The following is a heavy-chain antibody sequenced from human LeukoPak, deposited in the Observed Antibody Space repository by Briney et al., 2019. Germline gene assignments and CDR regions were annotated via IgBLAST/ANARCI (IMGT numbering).Heavy chain of an antibody. CDR1: GLSFTNSA. Sequence: SVKVSCKASGLSFTNSAVQWVRQARGQRLEWIGWIVVGSGNTNYAQKFQERVTITRDRSTSTAYLELSSLRSEDTAVYYCAADSRQLQPHDAFDIWGQGTMVTVSS. D-gene: IGHD1-1*01. J-gene: IGHJ3*02. V-gene: IGHV1-58*01. CDR3: AADSRQLQPHDAFDI. CDR2: IVVGSGNT.